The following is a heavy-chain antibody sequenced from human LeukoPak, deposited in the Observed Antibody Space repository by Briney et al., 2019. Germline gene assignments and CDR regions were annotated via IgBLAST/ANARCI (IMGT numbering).Heavy chain of an antibody. D-gene: IGHD2-2*01. Sequence: SETLSLTCAVYGGSFSGYYWSWIRQPPGKGLEWIGEINHSGSTNYNPSLKSRVTISVDTSKNQFSLKLSPVTAADTAMYYCARVKRKYQLLKPLHETPSHYFDYWGQGTLVTVSS. CDR1: GGSFSGYY. V-gene: IGHV4-34*01. J-gene: IGHJ4*02. CDR2: INHSGST. CDR3: ARVKRKYQLLKPLHETPSHYFDY.